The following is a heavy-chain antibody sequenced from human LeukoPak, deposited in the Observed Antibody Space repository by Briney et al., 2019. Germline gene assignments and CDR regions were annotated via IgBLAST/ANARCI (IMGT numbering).Heavy chain of an antibody. CDR3: AKDLNSYGSYNWFDP. CDR2: ISGSGGST. CDR1: GFTFSSYA. J-gene: IGHJ5*02. D-gene: IGHD5-18*01. Sequence: GGSLRLSCAASGFTFSSYAMSWVRQAPGKGLEWVSAISGSGGSTYYADSVKGRFTISRDNSKNTLYLQMNSLRAEDTAVYYCAKDLNSYGSYNWFDPWGQGTLVTVSS. V-gene: IGHV3-23*01.